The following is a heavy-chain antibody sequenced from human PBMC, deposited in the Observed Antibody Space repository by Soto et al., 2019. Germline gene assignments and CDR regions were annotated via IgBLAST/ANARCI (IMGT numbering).Heavy chain of an antibody. Sequence: PGGSLRLSCAAPGFNFNIHALHWIRQAPGEGLEWVAVMLPGGNSQYYADSVKGRFTISRDTSKSTLYLQMTSLRSEDTAVYYCASGAAFYYDTSRYWGQGTLVTVSS. V-gene: IGHV3-30-3*01. CDR1: GFNFNIHA. CDR2: MLPGGNSQ. J-gene: IGHJ4*02. CDR3: ASGAAFYYDTSRY. D-gene: IGHD3-22*01.